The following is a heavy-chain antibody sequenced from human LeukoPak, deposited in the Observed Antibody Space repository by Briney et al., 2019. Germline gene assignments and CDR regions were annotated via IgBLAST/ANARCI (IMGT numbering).Heavy chain of an antibody. Sequence: GGSLRLSCAAFGFTVSDNYMNWGRQSPGKGLEWVSGIYSDDTTHYADSVKGRFTISRDNSKNTVYLQISSLRVEDTAVYFCARAPYDILTGSYFDYWGQGTLVTVSS. CDR3: ARAPYDILTGSYFDY. CDR2: IYSDDTT. V-gene: IGHV3-53*01. J-gene: IGHJ4*02. CDR1: GFTVSDNY. D-gene: IGHD3-9*01.